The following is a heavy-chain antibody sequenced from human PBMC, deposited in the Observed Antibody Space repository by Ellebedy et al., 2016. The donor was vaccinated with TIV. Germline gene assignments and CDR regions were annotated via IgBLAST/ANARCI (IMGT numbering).Heavy chain of an antibody. V-gene: IGHV3-7*03. CDR1: GFTFSTYW. CDR2: IKQDGSEM. Sequence: PGGSLRLSCAASGFTFSTYWMHWVRQAPGKGLEWVAYIKQDGSEMEYVNSVKGRFTISRDNTKNSLYLQMNSLRAEDTALYYCVKGHGDSGTYWGQGTLVTVSS. J-gene: IGHJ4*02. CDR3: VKGHGDSGTY. D-gene: IGHD3-10*01.